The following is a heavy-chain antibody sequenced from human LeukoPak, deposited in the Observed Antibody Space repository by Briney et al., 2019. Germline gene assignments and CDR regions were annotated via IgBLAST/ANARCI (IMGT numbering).Heavy chain of an antibody. CDR1: GFTFSSYA. D-gene: IGHD1-26*01. CDR2: ISYDGSNK. CDR3: ARVGLEVGATSGYFDY. J-gene: IGHJ4*02. Sequence: PGGSLRLSCAASGFTFSSYAVHWVRQAPGKGLEWVAVISYDGSNKYYADSVKGRFTISRDNSKNTLYLQMNSLRAEDTAVYYCARVGLEVGATSGYFDYWGQGTLVTVSS. V-gene: IGHV3-30-3*01.